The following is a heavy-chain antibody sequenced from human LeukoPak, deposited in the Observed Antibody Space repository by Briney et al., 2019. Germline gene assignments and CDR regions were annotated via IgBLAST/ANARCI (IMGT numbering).Heavy chain of an antibody. CDR3: ARDHYYDSSGYLGYFDY. Sequence: SVKVSCKASGYTFTSYGISWLRQAPGQGLEWMGRIIPIFGTANYAQKFQGRVTITTDESTSTAYMELSSLRSEDTAVYYCARDHYYDSSGYLGYFDYWGQGTLVTVSS. D-gene: IGHD3-22*01. V-gene: IGHV1-69*05. J-gene: IGHJ4*02. CDR1: GYTFTSYG. CDR2: IIPIFGTA.